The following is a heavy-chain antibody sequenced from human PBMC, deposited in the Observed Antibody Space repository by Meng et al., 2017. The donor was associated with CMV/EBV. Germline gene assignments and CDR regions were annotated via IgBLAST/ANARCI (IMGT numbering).Heavy chain of an antibody. J-gene: IGHJ4*02. CDR2: ISAYNGNT. CDR1: CYTFTSYG. CDR3: AAYPQTMVRGVALWGAFDY. D-gene: IGHD3-10*01. V-gene: IGHV1-18*01. Sequence: HVRPVQAGAAVKKPVASVKVPCKASCYTFTSYGISWVRQAPGQGLEWMGWISAYNGNTNYAQKLQGRVTMTTDTSTSTAYMELRSLRSDDTAVYYCAAYPQTMVRGVALWGAFDYWGQGTLVTVSS.